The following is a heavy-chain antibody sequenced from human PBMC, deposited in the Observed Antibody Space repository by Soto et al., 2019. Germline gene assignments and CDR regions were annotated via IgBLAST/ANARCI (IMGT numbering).Heavy chain of an antibody. D-gene: IGHD6-19*01. J-gene: IGHJ3*02. V-gene: IGHV4-59*01. CDR2: IYYIGST. CDR3: AIQQWLGLNAFDI. CDR1: GGYISSYY. Sequence: QVQLQESGPGLVKPSETLSLTCTVSGGYISSYYWSWIRQPPGKGLEWIGYIYYIGSTNYNPSLKSRVTISVDPSKNLVSLKLSSVTAWDTAVYYCAIQQWLGLNAFDIWGQGTMVTVSS.